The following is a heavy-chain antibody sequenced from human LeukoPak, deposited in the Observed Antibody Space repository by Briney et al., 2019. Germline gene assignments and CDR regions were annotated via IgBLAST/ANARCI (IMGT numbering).Heavy chain of an antibody. J-gene: IGHJ5*02. CDR2: IYHSGST. CDR1: GGSFSGYY. CDR3: ARGVTMVRGVMGDWFDP. D-gene: IGHD3-10*01. Sequence: SETLSLTCAVYGGSFSGYYWSWIRQPPGKGLEWIGYIYHSGSTYYNPSLKSRVTISVDRSKNQFSLKLSSVTAADTAVYYCARGVTMVRGVMGDWFDPWGQGTLVTVSS. V-gene: IGHV4-34*01.